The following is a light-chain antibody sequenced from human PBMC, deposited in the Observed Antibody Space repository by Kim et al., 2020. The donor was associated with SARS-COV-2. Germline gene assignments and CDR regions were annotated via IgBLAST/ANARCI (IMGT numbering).Light chain of an antibody. CDR1: QSVSSNY. J-gene: IGKJ4*01. Sequence: EIVLTQSPGTLSLSPGERATLSCRASQSVSSNYLAWYQHKNGQAPRLLIYGASRRATGIPDKFSGSGSGTDFTLTIDRLEPEDFAVYHCQHYASAPISFGGATKVDFK. V-gene: IGKV3-20*01. CDR2: GAS. CDR3: QHYASAPIS.